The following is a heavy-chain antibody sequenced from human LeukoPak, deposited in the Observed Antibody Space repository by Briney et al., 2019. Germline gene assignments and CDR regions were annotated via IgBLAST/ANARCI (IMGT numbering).Heavy chain of an antibody. CDR1: GGSISSGGYH. Sequence: SETLSLTCTISGGSISSGGYHWSWIRQHPGKGLEWIGYIYYSGSTYYNPSLKSRVTISVDTSKNQFSLKLSSVTAADTAVYYCASNNLGGFGDLDAYWGQGTLVTVSS. CDR3: ASNNLGGFGDLDAY. V-gene: IGHV4-31*03. CDR2: IYYSGST. J-gene: IGHJ4*02. D-gene: IGHD3-10*01.